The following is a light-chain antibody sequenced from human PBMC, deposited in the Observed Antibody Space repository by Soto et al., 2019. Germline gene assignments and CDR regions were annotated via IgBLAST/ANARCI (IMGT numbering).Light chain of an antibody. CDR1: SGHSSYA. J-gene: IGLJ2*01. CDR2: LNSDGSH. V-gene: IGLV4-69*01. CDR3: QTWGTAIHDVV. Sequence: QPVLTQSPSASASLGASVKLTCTLSSGHSSYAIAWHQQQPDKGPRYLMKLNSDGSHSKGDEIPDRFSGSSSGAERHLTISSLQSEDEADYYCQTWGTAIHDVVFGGGTKLTVL.